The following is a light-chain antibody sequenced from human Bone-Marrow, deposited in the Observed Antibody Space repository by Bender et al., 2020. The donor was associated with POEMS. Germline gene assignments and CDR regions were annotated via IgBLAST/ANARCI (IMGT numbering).Light chain of an antibody. CDR3: QVWDGSRDEYV. J-gene: IGLJ1*01. CDR1: NIGSES. V-gene: IGLV3-21*02. Sequence: SYVLTQPPSVSAAPGQTARITCGGDNIGSESVHWYQQKPGQAPVLVVYDDGDRPAGIPERFSGSNSGDTATLTISRVEAGDEADYYCQVWDGSRDEYVFGTGTMVTV. CDR2: DDG.